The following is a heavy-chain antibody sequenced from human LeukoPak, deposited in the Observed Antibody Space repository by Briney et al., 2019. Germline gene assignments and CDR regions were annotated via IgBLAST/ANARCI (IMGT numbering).Heavy chain of an antibody. V-gene: IGHV4-4*07. CDR3: ARDNPYCSGGSCYSFRWFDP. CDR2: IYTSGST. Sequence: SETLSLTCTVSGGSISTYYWNWIRQPPGKGLEWIGHIYTSGSTNYNPSLKSRVTMSVDTSKNQFSLKLSSVTAADTAVYYCARDNPYCSGGSCYSFRWFDPWGQGTLVTVSS. J-gene: IGHJ5*02. CDR1: GGSISTYY. D-gene: IGHD2-15*01.